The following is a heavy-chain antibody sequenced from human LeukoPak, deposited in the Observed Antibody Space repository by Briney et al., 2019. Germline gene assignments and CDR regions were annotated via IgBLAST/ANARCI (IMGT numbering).Heavy chain of an antibody. Sequence: LAGGSLRLSCAASGFTFSSLGMHWVRQAPGKGPEWLTIISSDGSQAHYADSVKGRFTISRDSSKNMLYLQMNSLRADDTAVYYCVKEDKDTYYFDYWGQGTLVTVAS. CDR1: GFTFSSLG. V-gene: IGHV3-30*18. J-gene: IGHJ4*02. CDR2: ISSDGSQA. CDR3: VKEDKDTYYFDY.